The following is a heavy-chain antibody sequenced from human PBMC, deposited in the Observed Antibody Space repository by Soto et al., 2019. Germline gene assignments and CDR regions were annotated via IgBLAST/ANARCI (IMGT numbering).Heavy chain of an antibody. CDR3: AREGPAVVVPAPGGYSSSFFDY. CDR2: IYYSGST. V-gene: IGHV4-39*07. D-gene: IGHD2-2*01. J-gene: IGHJ4*02. Sequence: SETLSLTCSVSGGSINSSSYFWGWVRQPPGKGLEWIGSIYYSGSTYYNPSLRSRVTISVDTSKNQFSLKLSSVTAADTAVYYCAREGPAVVVPAPGGYSSSFFDYWGQGTLVTVSS. CDR1: GGSINSSSYF.